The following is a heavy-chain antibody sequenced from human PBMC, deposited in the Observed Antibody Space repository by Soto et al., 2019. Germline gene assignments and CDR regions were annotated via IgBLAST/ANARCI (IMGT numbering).Heavy chain of an antibody. CDR2: VYSSGST. D-gene: IGHD3-10*01. J-gene: IGHJ5*02. CDR1: GVTSVSRGYY. CDR3: AREYYYNSGSSRWFDP. V-gene: IGHV4-31*02. Sequence: LPLPWTVAGVTSVSRGYYRSWIRQHPGKGLEWIGYVYSSGSTYHNPSLQSRVIMSVDTSKNQFSLKLSAVTAADTAVYYCAREYYYNSGSSRWFDPWGQGTLVTVSS.